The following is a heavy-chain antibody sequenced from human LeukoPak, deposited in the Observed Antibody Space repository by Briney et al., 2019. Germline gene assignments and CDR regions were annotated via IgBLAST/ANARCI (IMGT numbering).Heavy chain of an antibody. D-gene: IGHD3-10*01. J-gene: IGHJ4*02. V-gene: IGHV4-59*08. CDR2: SYYSGST. CDR1: GGSISSYY. Sequence: SETLSLTCTVSGGSISSYYWSWIRQPPGKGLEWIGYSYYSGSTNYNPSLKSRVTISVDTTKNQFSLKLSSVTAADTAVYYCARLYYYGSGTSLDYWGQGTLVTVSS. CDR3: ARLYYYGSGTSLDY.